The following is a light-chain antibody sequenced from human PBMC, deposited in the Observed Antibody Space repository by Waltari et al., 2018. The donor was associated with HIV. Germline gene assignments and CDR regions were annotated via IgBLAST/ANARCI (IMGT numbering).Light chain of an antibody. CDR3: ATWDDTLVTLV. CDR1: GSYIGSHS. V-gene: IGLV1-44*01. J-gene: IGLJ1*01. CDR2: NND. Sequence: HSVLTQPPSASGTSGQTVTISCSANGSYIGSHSLPWYQHLPGATPQLVTYNNDQRPSGVPDRFSGSKSATSASLAITGVQSGDEGDYYCATWDDTLVTLVFGSGTRVVV.